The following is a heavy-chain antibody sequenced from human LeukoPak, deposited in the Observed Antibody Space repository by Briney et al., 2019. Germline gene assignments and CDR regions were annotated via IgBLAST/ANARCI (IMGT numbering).Heavy chain of an antibody. J-gene: IGHJ3*02. CDR3: ARETPDPVTVAPGPSDI. CDR1: GDSTNKNIYY. CDR2: IYYSGST. Sequence: SQTLSLTCTVSGDSTNKNIYYWSWIRQHPGKGLEWIGYIYYSGSTYYNPSLKSRVTISIDTSKMQFSLNLRSVTAADTAIYYCARETPDPVTVAPGPSDIWGQGTMVIVSS. D-gene: IGHD1-1*01. V-gene: IGHV4-31*03.